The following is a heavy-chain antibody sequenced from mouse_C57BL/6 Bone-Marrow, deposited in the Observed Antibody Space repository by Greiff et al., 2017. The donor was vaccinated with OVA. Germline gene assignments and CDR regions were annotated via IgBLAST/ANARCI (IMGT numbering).Heavy chain of an antibody. CDR2: ISSGGSYT. J-gene: IGHJ2*01. CDR3: ESHSGYYAFGY. D-gene: IGHD2-3*01. CDR1: GFTFSSYG. V-gene: IGHV5-6*01. Sequence: EVKLMESGGALVKPGGSLKLSCAASGFTFSSYGMSWVRQTPDKRLEWVATISSGGSYTYYPDSVKRRFTISTDNAKNTLYLQMSSLKSEDTAMYYFESHSGYYAFGYWDQGTTLTVTS.